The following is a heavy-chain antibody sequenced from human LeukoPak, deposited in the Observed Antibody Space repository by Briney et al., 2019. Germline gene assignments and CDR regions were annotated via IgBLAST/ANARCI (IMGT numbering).Heavy chain of an antibody. CDR1: GGSISSGYYY. CDR2: IYYSGST. D-gene: IGHD3-10*01. V-gene: IGHV4-30-4*01. J-gene: IGHJ4*02. Sequence: SETLSLTCTVSGGSISSGYYYWSWTRQPPGKGLEWIGYIYYSGSTYYNPSLKSRVTISVDTSKNQFSLKLSSVTAADTAVYYCARADYSDSGTFFYFDYWGQGTLVTVSS. CDR3: ARADYSDSGTFFYFDY.